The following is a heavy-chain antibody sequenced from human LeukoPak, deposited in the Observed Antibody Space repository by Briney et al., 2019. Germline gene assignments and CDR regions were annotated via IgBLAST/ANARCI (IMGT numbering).Heavy chain of an antibody. V-gene: IGHV3-21*04. J-gene: IGHJ4*02. D-gene: IGHD3-10*01. CDR3: ARALWFGEPLTN. CDR1: GFTFSSYS. Sequence: PGGSLRLSCAASGFTFSSYSMNWVRQAPGKGLEWVSSISSSSSYIYYADSVKGRFTISRDNAKNSLYLQMNSLRAEDTAVYHCARALWFGEPLTNWGQGTLVTVST. CDR2: ISSSSSYI.